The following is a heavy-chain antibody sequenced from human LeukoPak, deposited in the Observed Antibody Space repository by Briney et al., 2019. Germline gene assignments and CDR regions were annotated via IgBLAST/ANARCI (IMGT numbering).Heavy chain of an antibody. CDR3: AKDKVRGVLIDY. CDR1: GFTFSSYD. CDR2: ISGSGGST. J-gene: IGHJ4*02. D-gene: IGHD3-10*01. Sequence: GGSLRLSCASSGFTFSSYDMSWVRQAPGKGLEWVSAISGSGGSTYYADSVKGRFTISRDNSKNTLYLQMNSLRAEDTAVYYCAKDKVRGVLIDYWRQGTLVTVSS. V-gene: IGHV3-23*01.